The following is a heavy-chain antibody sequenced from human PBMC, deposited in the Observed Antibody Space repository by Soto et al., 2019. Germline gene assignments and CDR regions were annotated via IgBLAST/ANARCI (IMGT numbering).Heavy chain of an antibody. D-gene: IGHD3-22*01. Sequence: SETLSLTCAVYGGSFSGYCWSWIRQPPGKGLEWIGEINHSGSTNYNPSLKSRVTISVDTYKNQFSLKLSSVTAADTAVYYCERLGYYDSSESFDYWGQGTLVTVSS. CDR1: GGSFSGYC. V-gene: IGHV4-34*01. J-gene: IGHJ4*02. CDR3: ERLGYYDSSESFDY. CDR2: INHSGST.